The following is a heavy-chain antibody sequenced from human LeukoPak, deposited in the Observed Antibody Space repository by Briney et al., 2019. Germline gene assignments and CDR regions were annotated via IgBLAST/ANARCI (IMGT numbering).Heavy chain of an antibody. V-gene: IGHV3-23*01. Sequence: PGGSLRLSCAASGFTFTNNALSWVRQAPGKGLEWVSAINDGGGTTYYVDSVKGRFTISRDKSKNTLYLQMNSLRAEDTAVYYCAKYRYGSGSFYTSPFDYWGQGTLVTVSS. CDR3: AKYRYGSGSFYTSPFDY. J-gene: IGHJ4*02. CDR1: GFTFTNNA. CDR2: INDGGGTT. D-gene: IGHD3-10*01.